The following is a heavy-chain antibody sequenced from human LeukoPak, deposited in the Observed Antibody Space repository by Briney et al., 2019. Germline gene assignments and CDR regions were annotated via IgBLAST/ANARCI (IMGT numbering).Heavy chain of an antibody. D-gene: IGHD6-13*01. CDR1: GFTFSDHI. J-gene: IGHJ4*02. V-gene: IGHV3-48*01. Sequence: PGGSLRLSCAASGFTFSDHIMNWVRQLPGKRLEWVAYVSGSGSTVYYADSVKGRFTISRDNSKTTLYLQMNSLRPEDTAVYYCAKARSTWYGTFDFWGQGTLVTISS. CDR2: VSGSGSTV. CDR3: AKARSTWYGTFDF.